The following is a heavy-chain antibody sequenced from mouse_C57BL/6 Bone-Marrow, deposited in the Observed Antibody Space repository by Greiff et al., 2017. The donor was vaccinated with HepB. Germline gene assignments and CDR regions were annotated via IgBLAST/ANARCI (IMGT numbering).Heavy chain of an antibody. D-gene: IGHD1-1*01. CDR2: IDPENGDT. V-gene: IGHV14-4*01. J-gene: IGHJ1*03. Sequence: VQLKESGAELVRPGASVKLSCTASGFNIKDDYMHWVKQRPEQGLEWIGWIDPENGDTEYASKFQGKVTISADTSSNTTYLQLSNLTSEDTAVYYCTKPHITTVVAKHFDVWGTGTTLTVSS. CDR1: GFNIKDDY. CDR3: TKPHITTVVAKHFDV.